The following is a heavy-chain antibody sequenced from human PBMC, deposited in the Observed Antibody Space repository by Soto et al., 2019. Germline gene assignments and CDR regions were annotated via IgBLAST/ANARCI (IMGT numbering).Heavy chain of an antibody. CDR2: ISYDGSNK. Sequence: GGSLRLSCAASGFTFSSYGMLWVRQAPGKGLEWVAVISYDGSNKYYADSVKGRFTISRDNSKNTLYLQMNSLRAEDTAVYYCAKDLGEYYYDSSGPDPGFDYWGQGTLVTVSS. V-gene: IGHV3-30*18. J-gene: IGHJ4*02. CDR1: GFTFSSYG. D-gene: IGHD3-22*01. CDR3: AKDLGEYYYDSSGPDPGFDY.